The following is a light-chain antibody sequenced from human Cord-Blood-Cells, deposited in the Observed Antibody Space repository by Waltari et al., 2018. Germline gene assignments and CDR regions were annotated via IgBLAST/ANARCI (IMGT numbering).Light chain of an antibody. CDR3: SSYTSSSTWV. CDR2: DVS. V-gene: IGLV2-14*03. Sequence: QSALTQPASVSGSPGQSITISCTGTSSDVGGYNYVSWYQQHPGKAPKLMIYDVSNRPSGFSKRLSGSKSVNTSSLTISGLQAEDEADYYCSSYTSSSTWVFGGGTKLTVL. CDR1: SSDVGGYNY. J-gene: IGLJ3*02.